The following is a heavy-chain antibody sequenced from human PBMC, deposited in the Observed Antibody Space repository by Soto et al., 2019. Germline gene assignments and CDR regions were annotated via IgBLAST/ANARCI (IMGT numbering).Heavy chain of an antibody. CDR2: IYPGDSDT. CDR3: ARHLVSSGWYFVSAFDF. J-gene: IGHJ3*01. Sequence: GESLKISCKGSGYSFTSYWIGWVRQMPGKGLEWMGIIYPGDSDTRYSPSFQGQVTISADKSISTAYLQWSSLKASDTAMYYCARHLVSSGWYFVSAFDFWGPGIMVTV. CDR1: GYSFTSYW. D-gene: IGHD6-19*01. V-gene: IGHV5-51*01.